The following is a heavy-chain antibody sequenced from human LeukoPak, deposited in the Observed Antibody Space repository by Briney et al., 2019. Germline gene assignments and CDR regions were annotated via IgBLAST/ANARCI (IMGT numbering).Heavy chain of an antibody. V-gene: IGHV4-59*08. CDR1: GGSISSYY. CDR3: ARHEELYYGDYGNLYYYYGMDV. CDR2: IYYSGST. J-gene: IGHJ6*02. D-gene: IGHD4-17*01. Sequence: SETLSLTCIVSGGSISSYYWSWIRQPPGKGLKWIGYIYYSGSTNYNPSLKSRVTISVDTSKNQFSLKLSSVTAADTAVYYCARHEELYYGDYGNLYYYYGMDVWGQGTTVTVSS.